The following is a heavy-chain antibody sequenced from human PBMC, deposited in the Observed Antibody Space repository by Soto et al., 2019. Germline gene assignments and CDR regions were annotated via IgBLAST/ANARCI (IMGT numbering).Heavy chain of an antibody. D-gene: IGHD3-3*01. J-gene: IGHJ6*02. CDR3: ARFGRFLDWDYYGMDV. CDR2: IDPSDSQT. CDR1: GYSFTNYC. Sequence: PGESLKISCQASGYSFTNYCISWVRQRPGIGLEWMGKIDPSDSQTYYSPSFQGHVTISTDKSISTAYLQWSSLKASDTAIYFCARFGRFLDWDYYGMDVWGQGTTVTVSS. V-gene: IGHV5-10-1*01.